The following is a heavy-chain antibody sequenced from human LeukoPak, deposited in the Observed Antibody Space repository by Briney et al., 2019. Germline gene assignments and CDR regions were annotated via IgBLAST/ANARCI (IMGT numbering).Heavy chain of an antibody. CDR3: AKISGYDYYYYYYMDV. Sequence: GGSLRLSCAASGFTFSSYAMSWVRQAPGKGLEWVSAISGSGGSTYYADSVKGRLTISRDNSKNTLYLQMNSLRAEDTAVYYCAKISGYDYYYYYYMDVWGKGTTVTVSS. CDR1: GFTFSSYA. CDR2: ISGSGGST. J-gene: IGHJ6*03. V-gene: IGHV3-23*01. D-gene: IGHD5-12*01.